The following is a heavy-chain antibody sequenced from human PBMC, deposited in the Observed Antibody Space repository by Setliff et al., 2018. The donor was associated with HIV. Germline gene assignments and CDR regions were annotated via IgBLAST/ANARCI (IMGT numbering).Heavy chain of an antibody. CDR2: IYPGDSDT. J-gene: IGHJ5*01. CDR1: GYTSTNYW. D-gene: IGHD3-3*01. Sequence: GESLKISCRGSGYTSTNYWIGWVRQMPGRGLEWMGIIYPGDSDTRYSPSFEGQVTMSADKSINTAYLQWNSLKASDTAMYYCARQPTDTSGYNNWFDSWGQGTLVTVSS. V-gene: IGHV5-51*01. CDR3: ARQPTDTSGYNNWFDS.